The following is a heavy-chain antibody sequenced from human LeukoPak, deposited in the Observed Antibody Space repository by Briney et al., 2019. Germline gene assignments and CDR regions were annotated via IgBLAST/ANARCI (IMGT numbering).Heavy chain of an antibody. D-gene: IGHD2-21*02. CDR2: MNPNSGNT. V-gene: IGHV1-8*02. J-gene: IGHJ4*02. CDR1: GYTFTSYD. Sequence: GASVKVSCKASGYTFTSYDINWVRQATGQGLEWMGWMNPNSGNTGYAQKFQGRVTMTRDTSTSTVYMELSSLRSEDTAVYYCARNAYCGGDCYTQFYFDYWGQGTLVTVSS. CDR3: ARNAYCGGDCYTQFYFDY.